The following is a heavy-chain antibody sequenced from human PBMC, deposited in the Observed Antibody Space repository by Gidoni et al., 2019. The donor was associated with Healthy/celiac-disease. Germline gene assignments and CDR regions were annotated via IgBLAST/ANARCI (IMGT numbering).Heavy chain of an antibody. CDR3: ARQCGGDCPTAEYFQH. J-gene: IGHJ1*01. Sequence: EVQLVQSGAEVKKPGESLKISCKGSGYSFTSYWIGWVLQMPGKGLEWMGIIYPGDSDTRYSPSFQGQVTISADKSISTAYLQWSSLKASDTAMYYCARQCGGDCPTAEYFQHWGQGTLVTVSS. CDR1: GYSFTSYW. V-gene: IGHV5-51*01. CDR2: IYPGDSDT. D-gene: IGHD2-21*02.